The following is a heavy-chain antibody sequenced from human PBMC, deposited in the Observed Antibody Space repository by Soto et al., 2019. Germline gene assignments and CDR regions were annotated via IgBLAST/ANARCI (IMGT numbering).Heavy chain of an antibody. CDR2: IYAGDSDT. Sequence: RGESLKISCKGSGYSFTSYWIAWVRQMPGKGLEWMGIIYAGDSDTRYSPSFQGQVTISADKSIRIAYLQWSSLKASDTAMYYCARSSTIFGVVSLDYWGQGTLVTVSS. J-gene: IGHJ4*02. V-gene: IGHV5-51*01. CDR3: ARSSTIFGVVSLDY. CDR1: GYSFTSYW. D-gene: IGHD3-3*01.